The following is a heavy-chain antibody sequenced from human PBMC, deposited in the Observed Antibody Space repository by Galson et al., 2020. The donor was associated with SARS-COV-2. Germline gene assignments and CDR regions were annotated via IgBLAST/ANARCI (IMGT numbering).Heavy chain of an antibody. CDR3: VKGNWHDF. V-gene: IGHV3-23*01. Sequence: GESLKISCAASGFTFSTYAMTWVRQAPGKGLPWVSVIGENESGDTTHYADSVKGRFTIYRDKYNNTLYLHMNRLRTDDTAVYYCVKGNWHDFWGKWVLFTVSS. J-gene: IGHJ5*01. CDR1: GFTFSTYA. CDR2: IGENESGDTT.